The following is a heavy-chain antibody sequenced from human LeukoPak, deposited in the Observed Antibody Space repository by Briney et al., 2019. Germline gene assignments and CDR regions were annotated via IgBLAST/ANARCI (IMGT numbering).Heavy chain of an antibody. J-gene: IGHJ4*02. CDR3: ARHSMVATKKCLDY. D-gene: IGHD5-12*01. CDR2: IYYSGST. Sequence: PSETLSLTCTVSGGSISSSSYYWGWIRQPPGKGLEWIGSIYYSGSTYYNPSLKSRVTISVDTSKNQFSLKLSSVTAADTAVYYCARHSMVATKKCLDYWGQGTLVTVSS. CDR1: GGSISSSSYY. V-gene: IGHV4-39*01.